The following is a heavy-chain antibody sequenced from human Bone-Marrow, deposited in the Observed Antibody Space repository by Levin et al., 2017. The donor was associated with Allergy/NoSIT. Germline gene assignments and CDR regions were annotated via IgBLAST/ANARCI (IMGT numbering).Heavy chain of an antibody. V-gene: IGHV5-51*01. CDR1: GYSFPNYW. CDR3: AVGGTSPYHAFDV. D-gene: IGHD6-19*01. CDR2: IFPGDSET. Sequence: PVASVKVSCKGSGYSFPNYWIGWVRQVPGEGLEWMGLIFPGDSETRYRPSFQGQVTFSADKSTSTAYLHLSGLRASDTAVYFCAVGGTSPYHAFDVWGQGTTVTVFS. J-gene: IGHJ3*01.